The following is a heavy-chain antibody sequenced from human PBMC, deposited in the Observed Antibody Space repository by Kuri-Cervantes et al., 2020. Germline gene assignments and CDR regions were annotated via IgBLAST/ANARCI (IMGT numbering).Heavy chain of an antibody. V-gene: IGHV3-21*01. Sequence: GESLKISCAASGFTFSSYSMNWVRQAPGKGLEWVSSISSSSSYIYYADSVKGRFTISRDNAKNSLYLQMNSLRAEDTAVYYCARDRDPIVVVIGYFQHWGQGTLVTVSS. CDR2: ISSSSSYI. CDR1: GFTFSSYS. D-gene: IGHD3-22*01. J-gene: IGHJ1*01. CDR3: ARDRDPIVVVIGYFQH.